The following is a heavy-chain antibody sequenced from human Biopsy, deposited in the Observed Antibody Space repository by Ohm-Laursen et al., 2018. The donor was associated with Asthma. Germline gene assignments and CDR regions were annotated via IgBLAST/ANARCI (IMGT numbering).Heavy chain of an antibody. Sequence: SLRLSCAASGFTFSSYAMHWVRQAPGKGLEWVAVISYDGSNKYYADSAKGRSTISRDNSKNTLYLQMNSLRAEDTAVYYCARGGIAVAHFDYWGQGTLVTVSS. CDR3: ARGGIAVAHFDY. CDR2: ISYDGSNK. D-gene: IGHD6-19*01. CDR1: GFTFSSYA. J-gene: IGHJ4*02. V-gene: IGHV3-30-3*01.